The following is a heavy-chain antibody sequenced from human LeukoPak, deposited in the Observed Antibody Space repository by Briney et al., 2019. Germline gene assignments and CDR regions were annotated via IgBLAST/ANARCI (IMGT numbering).Heavy chain of an antibody. Sequence: GSLRLSCAASGFTFSSYSGNWVRQAPGKGLEWVSSISSDSTYIYHADSVKGRFTISRDNAKNSLYLQMNSLRAEDTAVYYCARGTNGNWDYWGQGTLVTVSS. CDR3: ARGTNGNWDY. V-gene: IGHV3-21*01. CDR1: GFTFSSYS. J-gene: IGHJ4*02. D-gene: IGHD1-1*01. CDR2: ISSDSTYI.